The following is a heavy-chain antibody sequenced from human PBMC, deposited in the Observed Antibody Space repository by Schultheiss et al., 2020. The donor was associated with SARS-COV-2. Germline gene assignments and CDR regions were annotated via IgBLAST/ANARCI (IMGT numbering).Heavy chain of an antibody. D-gene: IGHD3-22*01. CDR1: GFTFSSYA. Sequence: GESLKISCAASGFTFSSYAMSWVRQAPGKGLEWVSAISGSGGSTYYADSVKGRFTISRDNSKNTLYLQMNSLRAEDTAVYYCARVAYYYDSSGYYPAGYFDYWGQGTLVTVSS. J-gene: IGHJ4*02. V-gene: IGHV3-23*01. CDR3: ARVAYYYDSSGYYPAGYFDY. CDR2: ISGSGGST.